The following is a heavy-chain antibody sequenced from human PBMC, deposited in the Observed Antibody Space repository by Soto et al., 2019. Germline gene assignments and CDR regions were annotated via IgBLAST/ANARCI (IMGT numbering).Heavy chain of an antibody. D-gene: IGHD3-9*01. J-gene: IGHJ6*01. CDR3: ARGLRYFDWLSPIGGMDV. Sequence: GGSLRLSCAASGFTFSSYDMHWVRQATGKGLEWVSAIGTAGDPYYPGSVKGRFTISRENAKNSLYLQMNSLRAGDTAVYYCARGLRYFDWLSPIGGMDVWGQGTTVTVSS. CDR1: GFTFSSYD. V-gene: IGHV3-13*05. CDR2: IGTAGDP.